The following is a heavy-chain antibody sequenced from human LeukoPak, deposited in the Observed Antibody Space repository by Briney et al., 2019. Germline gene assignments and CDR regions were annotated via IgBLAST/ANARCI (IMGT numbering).Heavy chain of an antibody. D-gene: IGHD6-13*01. V-gene: IGHV3-33*01. J-gene: IGHJ4*02. CDR3: ARPRYSSSWYYFDY. CDR1: GFTFSSYG. Sequence: PGRSLRLSCAASGFTFSSYGMHWVRQAPGKGLEWVAVIWYDGSNKYYADSVKGRFTISRDNSKNTLYLQMNSLRAEDTAVYYCARPRYSSSWYYFDYWAREPWSPSPQ. CDR2: IWYDGSNK.